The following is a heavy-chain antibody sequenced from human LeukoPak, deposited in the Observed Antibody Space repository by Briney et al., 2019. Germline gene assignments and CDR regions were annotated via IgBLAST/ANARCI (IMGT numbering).Heavy chain of an antibody. CDR3: ARGPGIAAAGTWFDP. V-gene: IGHV4-30-2*01. D-gene: IGHD6-13*01. CDR1: GGSISSGGYY. Sequence: SETLSLTRTVSGGSISSGGYYWSWIRQPPGKGLEWIGYIYHSGSTYYNPSLKSRVTISVDRSKNQFSLKLSSVTAADTAVYYCARGPGIAAAGTWFDPWGQGTLVTVSS. J-gene: IGHJ5*02. CDR2: IYHSGST.